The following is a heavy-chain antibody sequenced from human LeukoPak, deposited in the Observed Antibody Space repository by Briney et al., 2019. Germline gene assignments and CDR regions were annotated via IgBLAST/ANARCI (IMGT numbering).Heavy chain of an antibody. Sequence: PGGSLRLSCAPSGFMFNDYALHWVRQAPGKGLEWVSRISWNSGSIDYADSVKGRFTISRDNAKNSLYLQLNSLRAEDTALYYCAKADGLASKPSFDIWGQGTMVTVSS. CDR3: AKADGLASKPSFDI. CDR2: ISWNSGSI. J-gene: IGHJ3*02. D-gene: IGHD3-10*01. V-gene: IGHV3-9*01. CDR1: GFMFNDYA.